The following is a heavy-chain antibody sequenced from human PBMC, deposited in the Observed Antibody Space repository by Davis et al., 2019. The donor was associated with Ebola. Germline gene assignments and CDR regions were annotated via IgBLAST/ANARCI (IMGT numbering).Heavy chain of an antibody. CDR2: IHYTGTT. V-gene: IGHV4-39*01. J-gene: IGHJ4*02. Sequence: PSETLSLTCDVSGGSISSSNYYWGWIRQPPGKGPEWIGNIHYTGTTYYNPSLKSRVTISVDTSKNEFSLNLRSVTVADTAVYYCARSGHGVAGVPWGQGTLVTVSS. CDR1: GGSISSSNYY. D-gene: IGHD3-10*01. CDR3: ARSGHGVAGVP.